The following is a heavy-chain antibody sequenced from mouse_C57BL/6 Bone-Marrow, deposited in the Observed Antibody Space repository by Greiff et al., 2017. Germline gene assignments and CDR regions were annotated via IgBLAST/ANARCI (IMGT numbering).Heavy chain of an antibody. CDR3: ARDYGSSYWYFDV. J-gene: IGHJ1*03. CDR1: GYTFTSYD. D-gene: IGHD1-1*01. Sequence: VQLQQPGPELVKPGASVKLSCKASGYTFTSYDINWVKQRPGQGLEWIGWIYPGDGSTKYNEKFKGKATLTVDTSSSTADMKLHSLTSEDSAVYFCARDYGSSYWYFDVWGTGTTVTVSS. CDR2: IYPGDGST. V-gene: IGHV1-85*01.